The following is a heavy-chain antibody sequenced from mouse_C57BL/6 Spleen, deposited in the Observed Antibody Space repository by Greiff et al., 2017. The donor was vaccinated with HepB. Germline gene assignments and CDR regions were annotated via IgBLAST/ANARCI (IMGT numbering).Heavy chain of an antibody. CDR3: ARKYFDYFDY. Sequence: EVKLQESGPVLVKPGASVKMSCKASGYTFTDYYMNWVKQSHGKSLEWIGVINPYNGGTSYNQKFKGKATLTVDKSSSTAYMELNSLTSEDSAVYYCARKYFDYFDYWGQGTTLTVSS. CDR1: GYTFTDYY. D-gene: IGHD2-10*02. CDR2: INPYNGGT. J-gene: IGHJ2*01. V-gene: IGHV1-19*01.